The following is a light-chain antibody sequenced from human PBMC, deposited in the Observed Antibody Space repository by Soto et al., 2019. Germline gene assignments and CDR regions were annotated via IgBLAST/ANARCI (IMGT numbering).Light chain of an antibody. CDR3: QQYGSSSYT. J-gene: IGKJ5*01. Sequence: DIVLTQSPGTLSLSPGEGSTLSCSSSQSVSNTFLAWYQQKPGQAPRLLISGASSRATGIPDRFSASGSGTDFTLTISRLEPEDFAVYYCQQYGSSSYTFGQGTRLEI. V-gene: IGKV3-20*01. CDR2: GAS. CDR1: QSVSNTF.